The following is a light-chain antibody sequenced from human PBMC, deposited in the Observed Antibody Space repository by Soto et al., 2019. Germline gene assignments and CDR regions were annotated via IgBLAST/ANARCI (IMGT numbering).Light chain of an antibody. CDR2: GAS. V-gene: IGKV3-20*01. J-gene: IGKJ1*01. CDR1: QSVSSKS. CDR3: HQYGSSPWT. Sequence: CWASQSVSSKSLAWYQQKPGQAPRLLIYGASSRATGIPDRFSGSGSGTDFTLTISRLEPEDFAVYSCHQYGSSPWTFGQGTKLEIK.